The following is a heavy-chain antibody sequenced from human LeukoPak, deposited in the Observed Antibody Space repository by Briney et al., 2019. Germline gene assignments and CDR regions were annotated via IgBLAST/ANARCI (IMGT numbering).Heavy chain of an antibody. Sequence: GGSLSLSCAASGFTVSSNFMAWLRQAPGKGLEWVSVIYGGGSTYYADSVKGRSTISRDNSKNTMYLQVNDLRAEDTAVYYCGTWLGSWYGEDYWGEGTLVTVSS. V-gene: IGHV3-53*01. D-gene: IGHD3-10*01. CDR2: IYGGGST. J-gene: IGHJ4*02. CDR3: GTWLGSWYGEDY. CDR1: GFTVSSNF.